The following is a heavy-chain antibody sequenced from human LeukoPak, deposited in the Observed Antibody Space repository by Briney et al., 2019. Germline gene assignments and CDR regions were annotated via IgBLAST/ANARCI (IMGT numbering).Heavy chain of an antibody. J-gene: IGHJ5*02. CDR2: ISGSGGST. Sequence: PGGSLRLSCAASGFTFSSYAMSWVRQAPGKGLEWVSAISGSGGSTYYADSVKGRFTISRDNSKDTLYLQMNSLRAEDTAVYYCAKVPDYGDYRRFDPWGQGTLVTVSS. CDR1: GFTFSSYA. CDR3: AKVPDYGDYRRFDP. V-gene: IGHV3-23*01. D-gene: IGHD4-17*01.